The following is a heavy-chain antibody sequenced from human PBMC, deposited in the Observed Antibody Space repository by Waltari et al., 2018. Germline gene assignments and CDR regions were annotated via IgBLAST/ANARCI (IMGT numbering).Heavy chain of an antibody. V-gene: IGHV4-38-2*02. CDR2: IYHSGST. J-gene: IGHJ3*02. CDR1: GYSISSGYY. CDR3: ARDLVVIAIHDAFDI. D-gene: IGHD2-21*01. Sequence: QVQLQESGPGLVKPSETLSLTCTVSGYSISSGYYWGWIRQPPGKGLEWIGSIYHSGSTYYNPSLKSRVTISVDTSKNQFSLKLSSVTAADTAVYYCARDLVVIAIHDAFDIWGQGTMVTVSS.